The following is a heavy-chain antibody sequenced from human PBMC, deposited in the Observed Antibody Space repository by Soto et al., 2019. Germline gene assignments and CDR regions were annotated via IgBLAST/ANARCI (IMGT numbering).Heavy chain of an antibody. Sequence: SETLSLTCTVSGGSISSSSYYWGWIRQPPGKGLEWIGSIYYSGSTYYNPSLKSRVTISVDTSKNQFSLKLSSVTAADTAVYYCVRHRPGSQHYSAYWGQGNMVTVSS. J-gene: IGHJ4*02. CDR1: GGSISSSSYY. CDR2: IYYSGST. CDR3: VRHRPGSQHYSAY. D-gene: IGHD1-26*01. V-gene: IGHV4-39*01.